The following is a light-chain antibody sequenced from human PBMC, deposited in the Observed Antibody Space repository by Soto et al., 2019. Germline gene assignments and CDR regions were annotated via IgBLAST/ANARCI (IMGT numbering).Light chain of an antibody. CDR3: QQTYSTRSIT. CDR2: AAS. Sequence: DIQMTQSPSSLSASVGDRVTITCRASESIARHLNWYQQKPGKAPKLLIYAASSLQNGVQSRFRGGGSGTNFPLTISNLQPEDFATYYCQQTYSTRSITFRQGTRLEIK. CDR1: ESIARH. V-gene: IGKV1-39*01. J-gene: IGKJ5*01.